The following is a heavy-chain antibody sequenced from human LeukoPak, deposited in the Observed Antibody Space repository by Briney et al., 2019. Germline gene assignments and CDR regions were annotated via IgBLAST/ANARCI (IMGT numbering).Heavy chain of an antibody. D-gene: IGHD3-10*01. J-gene: IGHJ5*02. CDR2: ISYDGSNK. V-gene: IGHV3-30*04. Sequence: GGSLRLSCAASGFTFSSYAMHWVRQAPGKGLEWVAVISYDGSNKYYADSVKGRFTISRDNSKNTLYLRMYSLRAEDTAVYYCARSHTTWFGESANWFDPWGQGTLVTVSS. CDR1: GFTFSSYA. CDR3: ARSHTTWFGESANWFDP.